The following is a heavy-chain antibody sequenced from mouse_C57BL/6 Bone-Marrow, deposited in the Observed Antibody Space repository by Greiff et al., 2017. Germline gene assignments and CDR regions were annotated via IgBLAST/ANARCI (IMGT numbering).Heavy chain of an antibody. V-gene: IGHV1-61*01. Sequence: VQLQQSGAELVRPGSSVKLSCKASGYTFTSYWMDWVKQRPGQGLEWIGNIYPSDSETHYNQKFKDKATLTVDKSSSTGYMQLSSLTSEDAAVYYCARGGDYSNLFAYWGQGTLVTVSA. J-gene: IGHJ3*01. CDR3: ARGGDYSNLFAY. D-gene: IGHD2-5*01. CDR2: IYPSDSET. CDR1: GYTFTSYW.